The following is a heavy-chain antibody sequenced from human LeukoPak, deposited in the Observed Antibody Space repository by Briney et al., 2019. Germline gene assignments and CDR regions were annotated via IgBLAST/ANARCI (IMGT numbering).Heavy chain of an antibody. CDR2: IKQDGGEK. V-gene: IGHV3-7*01. CDR3: ARAEGDYYYYFYMDV. J-gene: IGHJ6*03. Sequence: GGSLRLSCAASGFPFSNYWMSWVRQAPGKGLEWVANIKQDGGEKYYVDSVKGRFTTSRDNGKNSPYLQMNSLRAEDTAVYYCARAEGDYYYYFYMDVWGKGTTVTVSS. CDR1: GFPFSNYW.